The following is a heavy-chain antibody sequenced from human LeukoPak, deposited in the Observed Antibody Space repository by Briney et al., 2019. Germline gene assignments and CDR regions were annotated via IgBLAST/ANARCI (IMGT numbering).Heavy chain of an antibody. D-gene: IGHD3-10*01. Sequence: GASVKVSCKASGGTFSSYAISWVRQAPGQGLEWMGRIIPILGIANYAQKFQGRVTITADKSTSTAYMELSSLRSDDTAVYYCARDYYGSGHFDYWGQGTLVTVSS. CDR1: GGTFSSYA. CDR2: IIPILGIA. CDR3: ARDYYGSGHFDY. J-gene: IGHJ4*02. V-gene: IGHV1-69*04.